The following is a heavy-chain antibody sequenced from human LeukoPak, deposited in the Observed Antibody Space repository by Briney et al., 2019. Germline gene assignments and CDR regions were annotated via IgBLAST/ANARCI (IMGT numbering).Heavy chain of an antibody. CDR1: GGSFSGYY. CDR3: AVGYCSSTSCLSTYYYYMDV. V-gene: IGHV4-34*01. Sequence: SETLSLTCAVYGGSFSGYYWSWIRQPPGKGLEWIGEINHSGSTNYNPSLKSRVTISVDTSKNQFSLRLSSVTAADTAVYYCAVGYCSSTSCLSTYYYYMDVWGKGTTVTVSS. J-gene: IGHJ6*03. CDR2: INHSGST. D-gene: IGHD2-2*03.